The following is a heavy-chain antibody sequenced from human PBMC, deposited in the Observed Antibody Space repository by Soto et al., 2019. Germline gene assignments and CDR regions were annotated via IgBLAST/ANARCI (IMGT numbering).Heavy chain of an antibody. Sequence: PSETLSLTCTVSGGSISSSGYYWGWIRQPPGKGLEWIGSIYYSGSTYYNPSLKSRVTISVNTSKNQFSLKLSSVTAADTAVYNCASTHMTTVTQNYYYYYMDVWGKGTTVTVSS. J-gene: IGHJ6*03. CDR2: IYYSGST. D-gene: IGHD4-17*01. CDR3: ASTHMTTVTQNYYYYYMDV. CDR1: GGSISSSGYY. V-gene: IGHV4-39*01.